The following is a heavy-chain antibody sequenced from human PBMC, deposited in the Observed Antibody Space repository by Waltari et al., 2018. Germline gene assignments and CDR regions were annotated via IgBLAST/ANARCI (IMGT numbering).Heavy chain of an antibody. CDR3: ARDIVVVPAAIARGYYYGMDV. D-gene: IGHD2-2*02. CDR2: IYTSGST. Sequence: QVQLQESGPGLVKPSETLSLTCTVSGGSISSYYWSWIRQPAGKGLGWIGRIYTSGSTNYNPSLKSRVTMSVDTSKNQFSLKLSSVTAADTAVYYCARDIVVVPAAIARGYYYGMDVWGQGTTVTVSS. CDR1: GGSISSYY. V-gene: IGHV4-4*07. J-gene: IGHJ6*02.